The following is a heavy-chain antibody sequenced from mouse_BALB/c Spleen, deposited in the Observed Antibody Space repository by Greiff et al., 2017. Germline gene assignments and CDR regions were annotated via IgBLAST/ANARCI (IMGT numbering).Heavy chain of an antibody. J-gene: IGHJ2*01. CDR3: ARGGNFLDY. CDR1: GFTFSSYA. V-gene: IGHV5-6-5*01. CDR2: ISSGGST. Sequence: EVQLVESGGGLVKPGGSLKLSCAASGFTFSSYAMSWVRQTPEKRLEWVASISSGGSTYYPDSVKGRFTISRDNARNILYLQMSSLRSEDTAMYYCARGGNFLDYWGQGTTLTVSS. D-gene: IGHD2-1*01.